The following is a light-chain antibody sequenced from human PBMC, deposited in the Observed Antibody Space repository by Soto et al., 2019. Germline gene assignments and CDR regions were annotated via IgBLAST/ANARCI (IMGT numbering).Light chain of an antibody. CDR2: EVS. V-gene: IGLV2-14*01. CDR1: SSDVGRYKF. Sequence: QPVLTQPASVSASPGQSITISCTGTSSDVGRYKFVSWYQQYPGKGPRLMMYEVSNRPSGVSNRFSGSKSGNTASLTISGLQTEDEASYYCSSSTSTSSLMIFGGGTKLTVL. CDR3: SSSTSTSSLMI. J-gene: IGLJ2*01.